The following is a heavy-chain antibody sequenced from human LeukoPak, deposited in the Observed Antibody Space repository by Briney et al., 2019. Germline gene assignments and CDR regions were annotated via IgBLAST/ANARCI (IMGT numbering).Heavy chain of an antibody. V-gene: IGHV3-9*01. Sequence: GGSLRLSCAASGFTFDDYAMHWVRQAPGKGLEWVSGISWNSGSIGYADSVKGRFTISRDNAKNSLYLQMNSLRAEDTAVYYCARASLELRELDYWGQGTLVTVSS. D-gene: IGHD1-7*01. CDR1: GFTFDDYA. J-gene: IGHJ4*02. CDR2: ISWNSGSI. CDR3: ARASLELRELDY.